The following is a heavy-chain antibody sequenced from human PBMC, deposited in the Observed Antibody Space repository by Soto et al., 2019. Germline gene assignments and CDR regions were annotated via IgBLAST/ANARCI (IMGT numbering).Heavy chain of an antibody. V-gene: IGHV3-23*01. CDR1: GFTFSSYA. CDR2: IGGSGGST. J-gene: IGHJ5*02. D-gene: IGHD3-3*01. Sequence: GGSLRLSCAASGFTFSSYAMSWVRQAPGKGLEWVSAIGGSGGSTYYADSVKGRFTISRDNSKNTLFLQMNSLRAEDTALYYCAKHGSVYDFWSGYPNWFDPWGQGTLVTVSS. CDR3: AKHGSVYDFWSGYPNWFDP.